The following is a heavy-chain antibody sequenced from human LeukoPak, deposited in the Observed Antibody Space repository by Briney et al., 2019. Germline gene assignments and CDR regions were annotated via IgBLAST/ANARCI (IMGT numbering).Heavy chain of an antibody. CDR1: GYTLTELS. CDR3: AKDMKYGDYVRGAFDI. D-gene: IGHD4-17*01. CDR2: ISWNSGSI. V-gene: IGHV3-9*01. J-gene: IGHJ3*02. Sequence: SGYTLTELSMHWVRQAPGKGLEWVSGISWNSGSIGYADSVKGRFTISRDNAKNSLYLQMNSLRAEDTALYYCAKDMKYGDYVRGAFDIWGQGTMVTVSS.